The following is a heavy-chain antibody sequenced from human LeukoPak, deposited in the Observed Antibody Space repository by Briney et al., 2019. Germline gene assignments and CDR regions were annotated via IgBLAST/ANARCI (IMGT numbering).Heavy chain of an antibody. Sequence: PGGSLRLSCAASGFTFDDYGMSWVRQAPGKGLEWVAGINWNGGSTGYADSVKGRFTISRDNAKNSLYLQMNSLRAEDTALYYCASGYSYGVDAFDIWGQGTMVTVSS. CDR1: GFTFDDYG. J-gene: IGHJ3*02. CDR3: ASGYSYGVDAFDI. CDR2: INWNGGST. D-gene: IGHD5-18*01. V-gene: IGHV3-20*04.